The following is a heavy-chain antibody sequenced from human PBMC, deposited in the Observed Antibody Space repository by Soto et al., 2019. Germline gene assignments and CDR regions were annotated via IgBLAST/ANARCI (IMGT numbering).Heavy chain of an antibody. Sequence: LLGSLKLSFNGSGYSFTSFCIDLVRPLPGKGPEGMGIIYAGDSDTRYSPSFQGQVTISADKSISTAYLQWTSLKASGTAMYYCARQGGGYYDGSGSYGNWFDPWGQGTLVTVSS. CDR1: GYSFTSFC. V-gene: IGHV5-51*01. CDR3: ARQGGGYYDGSGSYGNWFDP. J-gene: IGHJ5*02. D-gene: IGHD3-10*01. CDR2: IYAGDSDT.